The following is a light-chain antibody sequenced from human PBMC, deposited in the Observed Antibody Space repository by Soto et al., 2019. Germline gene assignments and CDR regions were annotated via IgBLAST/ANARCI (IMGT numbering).Light chain of an antibody. CDR2: GAS. CDR3: QQYGSSPRT. CDR1: QSVNSRY. Sequence: EIVLTQSPGTLSLSPGERATLSCRASQSVNSRYLAWYQQKPGQAPRLLIYGASSRATGIPDSFSGSGSGTDFTLTISRLEPEDFAVYYCQQYGSSPRTFGQGTKVDIK. J-gene: IGKJ1*01. V-gene: IGKV3-20*01.